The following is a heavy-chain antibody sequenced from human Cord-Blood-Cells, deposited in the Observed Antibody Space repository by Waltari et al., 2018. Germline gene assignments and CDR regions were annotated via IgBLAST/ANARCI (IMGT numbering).Heavy chain of an antibody. D-gene: IGHD6-6*01. CDR1: GGSISSSSYY. CDR2: IYYSGST. Sequence: QLQLQESGPGLVKPSETLSLTCTVSGGSISSSSYYWGWIRQPPGKGLVWIGSIYYSGSTYHHPSLKSRVTISVDTSKNQFSLKLSSVTAADTAVYYCARLEYSSYFDYWGQGTLVTVSS. V-gene: IGHV4-39*01. CDR3: ARLEYSSYFDY. J-gene: IGHJ4*02.